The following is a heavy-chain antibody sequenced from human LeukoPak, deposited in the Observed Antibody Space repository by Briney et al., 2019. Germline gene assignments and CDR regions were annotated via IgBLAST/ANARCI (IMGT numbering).Heavy chain of an antibody. CDR1: GFTFSIYP. D-gene: IGHD3-16*02. V-gene: IGHV3-30-3*01. J-gene: IGHJ6*02. CDR3: ARDHPHSFIGYGMDV. Sequence: GGPLSLPCAASGFTFSIYPKLWVRQARGKRLEGVAVISYDGSNKYYAHSVKGRFTISRDNSKNTLYLQMNSLRAEDTAVYYCARDHPHSFIGYGMDVWGQGTTVTVSS. CDR2: ISYDGSNK.